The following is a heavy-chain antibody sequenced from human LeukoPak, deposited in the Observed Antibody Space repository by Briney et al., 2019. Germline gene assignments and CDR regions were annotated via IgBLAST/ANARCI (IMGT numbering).Heavy chain of an antibody. CDR2: MNPNSGNT. Sequence: ASVKVSCKASGYTFTSYDINWVRQATGQGLEWMGWMNPNSGNTGYAQKFQGRVTMTRNTSISTAYMELSSLRSEDTAVYYCARAVRQRGRDKYYYYMDVWGKGTTVTVSS. CDR1: GYTFTSYD. V-gene: IGHV1-8*01. CDR3: ARAVRQRGRDKYYYYMDV. D-gene: IGHD6-25*01. J-gene: IGHJ6*03.